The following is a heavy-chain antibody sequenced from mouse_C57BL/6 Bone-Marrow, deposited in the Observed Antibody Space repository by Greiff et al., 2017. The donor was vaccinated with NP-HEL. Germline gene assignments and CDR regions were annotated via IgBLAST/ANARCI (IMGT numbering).Heavy chain of an antibody. Sequence: EVQLVESGGGLVQPKGSLKLSCAASGFSFNTYAMNWVRQAPGKGLEWVARIRSKSNNYATYYADSVKDRFTISRDDSESMLYLQMNNLKTEDTAMYYCVRQEDGYYYWYFDVWGTGTTVTVSS. V-gene: IGHV10-1*01. D-gene: IGHD2-3*01. J-gene: IGHJ1*03. CDR1: GFSFNTYA. CDR2: IRSKSNNYAT. CDR3: VRQEDGYYYWYFDV.